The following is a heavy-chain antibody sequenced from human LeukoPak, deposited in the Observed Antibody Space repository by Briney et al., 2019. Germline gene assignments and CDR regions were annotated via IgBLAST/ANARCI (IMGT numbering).Heavy chain of an antibody. D-gene: IGHD6-19*01. CDR3: ARRSSPDYYYYYMDV. J-gene: IGHJ6*03. CDR1: GFTLTTYE. V-gene: IGHV3-48*03. Sequence: GGSLRLSCAASGFTLTTYEMNWVRQAPGQGLEWISYIDNSGSVIIYADSVKGRFTISRDNAKNSVDLQMNSLRAEDTAVYYCARRSSPDYYYYYMDVWGKGTTVTISS. CDR2: IDNSGSVI.